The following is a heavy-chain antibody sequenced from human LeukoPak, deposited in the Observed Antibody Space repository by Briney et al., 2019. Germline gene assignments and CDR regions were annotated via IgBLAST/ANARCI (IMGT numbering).Heavy chain of an antibody. J-gene: IGHJ4*02. CDR1: GFIFRSYA. CDR2: ISNDGSDK. Sequence: GGSLRLSCAASGFIFRSYAMHWVRQAPGKGLEWVAVISNDGSDKYYADSVKGRFTISRDNSKNTLYLQMNSLRVEDAAVYYCARPYSSGWYEDFDYWGQGTLVTVSS. CDR3: ARPYSSGWYEDFDY. D-gene: IGHD6-19*01. V-gene: IGHV3-30*04.